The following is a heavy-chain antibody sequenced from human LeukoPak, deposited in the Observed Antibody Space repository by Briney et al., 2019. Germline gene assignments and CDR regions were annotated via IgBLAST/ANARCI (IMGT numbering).Heavy chain of an antibody. CDR2: INHSGST. CDR3: ARGPGTWYYY. J-gene: IGHJ4*02. V-gene: IGHV4-34*01. Sequence: SETLSLTCAVYGGSFSGYYWSWIRQPPGKGLEWIGEINHSGSTNYNPSLKSRVTISIDTSKNQYSLKLSSVTAADTALYYCARGPGTWYYYWGQGTLVTVSS. CDR1: GGSFSGYY. D-gene: IGHD6-13*01.